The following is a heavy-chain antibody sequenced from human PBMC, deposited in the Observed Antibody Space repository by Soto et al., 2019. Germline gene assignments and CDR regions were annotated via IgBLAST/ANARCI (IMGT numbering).Heavy chain of an antibody. Sequence: RCTVSAGSSIGGSGYRSWNRQPPGKGLEWIGYIYYSGSTNYNPSLKSRVTISVDTSKNQFSLKLSSVTAADTAVYYCASAPYYDILTGYYTTPGYWGQGTLVTVSS. CDR3: ASAPYYDILTGYYTTPGY. CDR1: AGSSIGGSGY. J-gene: IGHJ4*02. D-gene: IGHD3-9*01. V-gene: IGHV4-61*01. CDR2: IYYSGST.